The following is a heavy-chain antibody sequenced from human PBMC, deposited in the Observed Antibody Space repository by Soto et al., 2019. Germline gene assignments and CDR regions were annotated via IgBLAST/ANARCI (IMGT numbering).Heavy chain of an antibody. D-gene: IGHD3-10*01. J-gene: IGHJ5*02. CDR2: IYYSGST. CDR1: GGSMSSYY. V-gene: IGHV4-59*01. CDR3: ARYGSGSSVWFDP. Sequence: SETLSLTCTVSGGSMSSYYWSWIRQPPGKGLEWIGYIYYSGSTIFNPSLKSRVTISVDTSKNQFSLKLSSVTAADTAVYYCARYGSGSSVWFDPWGQGTLVTVS.